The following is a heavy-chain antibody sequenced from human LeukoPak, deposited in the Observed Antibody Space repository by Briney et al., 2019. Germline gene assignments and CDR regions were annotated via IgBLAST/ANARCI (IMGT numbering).Heavy chain of an antibody. CDR3: ARGSAADDAFDI. CDR1: GGSISSGDYY. J-gene: IGHJ3*02. D-gene: IGHD2-15*01. V-gene: IGHV4-30-4*08. CDR2: IYYSGST. Sequence: SETLSLTCTVSGGSISSGDYYWRWIRQPPGKGLEWIGYIYYSGSTYYNPSLKSRVTISVDTSKNQFSLKLSSVTAADTAVYYCARGSAADDAFDIWGQGTMVTVSS.